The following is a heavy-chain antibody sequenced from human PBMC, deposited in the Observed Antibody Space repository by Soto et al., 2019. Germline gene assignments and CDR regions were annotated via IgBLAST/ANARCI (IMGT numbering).Heavy chain of an antibody. CDR2: ISSSSSYI. Sequence: GGSLRLSCAASGFTFSSYSMNWVRQAPGKGLEWVSSISSSSSYIYYADSVKGRFTISRDNAKNSLYLQMNSLRAEDTAVYYCARDLNYVFMRDENWFAPWGQGTLVTVSS. CDR3: ARDLNYVFMRDENWFAP. V-gene: IGHV3-21*01. CDR1: GFTFSSYS. D-gene: IGHD1-7*01. J-gene: IGHJ5*02.